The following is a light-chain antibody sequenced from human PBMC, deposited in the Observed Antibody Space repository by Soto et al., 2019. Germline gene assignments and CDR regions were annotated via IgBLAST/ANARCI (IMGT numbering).Light chain of an antibody. CDR1: QSVSSSY. CDR3: QQYDSSPLT. Sequence: EIVLTQSPDTLSLSPGERATLSCRASQSVSSSYLAWYPQKPGQAPRLLIYGASSRATGIPDRFSGSGSGTDFTLTISRLEPEDFAVYYCQQYDSSPLTFGGGTKVEIK. J-gene: IGKJ4*01. CDR2: GAS. V-gene: IGKV3-20*01.